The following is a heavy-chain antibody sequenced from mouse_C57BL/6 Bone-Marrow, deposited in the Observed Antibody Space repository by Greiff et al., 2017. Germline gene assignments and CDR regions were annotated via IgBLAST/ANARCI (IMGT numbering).Heavy chain of an antibody. CDR2: ISPRSGNT. CDR3: ARGGVPYYYAMDY. CDR1: GYTFTSYG. Sequence: VQLQQSGAELARPGASVKLSCKASGYTFTSYGISWVKQRTGKGLEWIGEISPRSGNTYYNEKFKGKATLTVDKSSSTAYMELRSLTSEDSAVYFCARGGVPYYYAMDYWGQGTSVTVSS. V-gene: IGHV1-81*01. J-gene: IGHJ4*01.